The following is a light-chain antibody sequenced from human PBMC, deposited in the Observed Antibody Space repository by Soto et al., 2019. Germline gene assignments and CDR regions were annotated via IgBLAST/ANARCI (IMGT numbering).Light chain of an antibody. CDR3: QQYKSFSLT. CDR2: KTS. CDR1: QSISSW. J-gene: IGKJ4*01. Sequence: DIQMTQSPSTLSASVGDRVTITCRASQSISSWLAWYKQKPGKAPKLLIYKTSNLESGVPSRFSGSGSGTEFSLTISSLQPDDVATYYCQQYKSFSLTFGGGTRVEVK. V-gene: IGKV1-5*03.